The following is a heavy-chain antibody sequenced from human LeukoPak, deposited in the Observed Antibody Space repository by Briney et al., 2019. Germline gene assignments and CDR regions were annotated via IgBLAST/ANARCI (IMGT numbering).Heavy chain of an antibody. CDR2: VSGSGDNT. V-gene: IGHV3-23*01. J-gene: IGHJ4*02. D-gene: IGHD2-2*01. Sequence: GGSLRLSCAASGFTFSGYAMNWVRQAPGKGLEWVLGVSGSGDNTYYADSVKGRFTISRDNSKNTLYLQMNSLRAGDTAVYYCARWSRCCSSTSCLFDYWGQGTLVTVSS. CDR1: GFTFSGYA. CDR3: ARWSRCCSSTSCLFDY.